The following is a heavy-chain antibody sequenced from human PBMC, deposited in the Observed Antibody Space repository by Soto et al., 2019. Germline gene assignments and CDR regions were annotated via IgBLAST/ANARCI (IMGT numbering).Heavy chain of an antibody. CDR3: AKDIEVVAAKYYYYCMDV. D-gene: IGHD2-15*01. CDR2: NSWTSGGI. Sequence: EVQLLQSGGGLVQPGRSLRLSCAASGFTLDDYAMHWVRQAPGKGLEWVSGNSWTSGGIGNVASVKGRFTISRDNAKHSLYLQMNSLRAEDTALYYCAKDIEVVAAKYYYYCMDVWGKGTTVTFSS. J-gene: IGHJ6*03. V-gene: IGHV3-9*01. CDR1: GFTLDDYA.